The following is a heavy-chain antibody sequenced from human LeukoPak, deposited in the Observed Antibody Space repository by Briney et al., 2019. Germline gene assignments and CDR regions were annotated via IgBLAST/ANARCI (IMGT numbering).Heavy chain of an antibody. J-gene: IGHJ4*02. CDR2: IYYSGST. Sequence: PSETLSLTCTVSGGSISSYYWSWIRQPPGKGLECIGYIYYSGSTNYNPSLKSRVTISVDTSKNQFSLKLSSVTAADTAVYYCATTENSSGWFGYWGQGTLVTVSS. D-gene: IGHD6-19*01. CDR3: ATTENSSGWFGY. V-gene: IGHV4-59*08. CDR1: GGSISSYY.